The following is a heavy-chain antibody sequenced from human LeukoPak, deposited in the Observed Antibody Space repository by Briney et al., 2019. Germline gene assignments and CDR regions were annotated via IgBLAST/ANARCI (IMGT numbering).Heavy chain of an antibody. J-gene: IGHJ5*02. CDR2: IFYSGSI. Sequence: SETLSLTCTVSGGSISSYYWSWIRQPPGKGLEWIGYIFYSGSINHNPSLKSRVTISADTSKNQFSLKLSSVTAADTAVYYCARTKVGWNSNWLDPWGQGTLVTVSS. CDR1: GGSISSYY. CDR3: ARTKVGWNSNWLDP. D-gene: IGHD1-7*01. V-gene: IGHV4-59*01.